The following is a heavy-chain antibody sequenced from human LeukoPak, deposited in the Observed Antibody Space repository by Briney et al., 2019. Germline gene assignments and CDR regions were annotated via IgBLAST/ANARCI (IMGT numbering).Heavy chain of an antibody. CDR2: ISSSSSYI. CDR3: ARGHYGSGSPFDAFDI. J-gene: IGHJ3*02. CDR1: GFTFSSYS. V-gene: IGHV3-21*01. Sequence: GGSLRLSCAASGFTFSSYSMNWVRQAPGKGLEWVSSISSSSSYIYYADSVKGRFTISRDNAKSSLYLQMNSLRAEDTAVYYCARGHYGSGSPFDAFDIWGQGTMVTVSS. D-gene: IGHD3-10*01.